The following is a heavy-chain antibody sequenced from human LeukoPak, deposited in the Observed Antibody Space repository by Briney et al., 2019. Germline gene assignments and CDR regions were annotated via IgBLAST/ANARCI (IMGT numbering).Heavy chain of an antibody. V-gene: IGHV1-2*02. CDR3: ARVFMVRGVIHYFDY. Sequence: ASVKVSCKASGYTFTGYYMHWVRQAPGQGLEWMGWINPNSGGTNYAQKFQGRVTMTRDTSISTAYMELSRLRSDGTAVYYCARVFMVRGVIHYFDYWGQGTLVTVSS. CDR1: GYTFTGYY. J-gene: IGHJ4*02. CDR2: INPNSGGT. D-gene: IGHD3-10*01.